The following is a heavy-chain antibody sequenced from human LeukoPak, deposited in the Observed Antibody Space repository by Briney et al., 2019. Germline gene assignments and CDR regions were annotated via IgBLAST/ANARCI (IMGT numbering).Heavy chain of an antibody. J-gene: IGHJ4*02. D-gene: IGHD2-15*01. Sequence: SETLSLXCTVSGGSISSSSYYWGWNRQPPGKGLEWIGSIYYSGITYYNPSLKSRVTISVDTSKNQFSLKLSSVTAADTAVYYCARTPYCSGGSCGDYWGQGTLVTVSS. CDR2: IYYSGIT. CDR1: GGSISSSSYY. V-gene: IGHV4-39*01. CDR3: ARTPYCSGGSCGDY.